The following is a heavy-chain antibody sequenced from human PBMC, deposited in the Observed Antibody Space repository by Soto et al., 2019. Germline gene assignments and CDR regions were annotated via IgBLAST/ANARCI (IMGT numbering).Heavy chain of an antibody. V-gene: IGHV3-53*02. Sequence: EAQVVETGGGLIQPGGSLRLSCAASAFDVNSNYMSWVRQAPGKGLEWVSIIYSDGRAKQADSVKGRFTSSRDNFENTVSLEMNHLRAEDTAVYYCARCYWSGSYFCDYWGQGALVTVSS. CDR1: AFDVNSNY. CDR2: IYSDGRA. D-gene: IGHD1-26*01. J-gene: IGHJ4*02. CDR3: ARCYWSGSYFCDY.